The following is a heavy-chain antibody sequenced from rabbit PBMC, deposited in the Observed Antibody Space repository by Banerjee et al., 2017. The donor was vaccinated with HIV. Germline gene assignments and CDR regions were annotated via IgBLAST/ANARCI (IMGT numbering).Heavy chain of an antibody. CDR3: ARDLDGVIGWNFGW. D-gene: IGHD4-1*01. Sequence: QEQLVESGGDLVKPGASLTLTCKASGFSFSSGYDMCWVRQAPGKGLEWISCIAGSSSGFTYSATWAKGRFTISKTSSTTVTLQMTSLTAADTATYFCARDLDGVIGWNFGWWGPGTLVTVS. CDR2: IAGSSSGFT. CDR1: GFSFSSGYD. V-gene: IGHV1S45*01. J-gene: IGHJ4*01.